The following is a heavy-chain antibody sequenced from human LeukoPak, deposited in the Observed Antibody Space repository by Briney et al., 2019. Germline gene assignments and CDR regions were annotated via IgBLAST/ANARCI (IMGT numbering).Heavy chain of an antibody. CDR1: GFTFDDYA. J-gene: IGHJ4*02. D-gene: IGHD3-10*01. CDR2: ISWNSGSI. CDR3: AKERMVFGSGSYYPFDY. V-gene: IGHV3-9*01. Sequence: GGSLRLSCAASGFTFDDYAMHWVRQAPGKGLEWVSGISWNSGSIVYADSVKGRFTISRDNAKNSLYLQMNSLRAEDTALYYCAKERMVFGSGSYYPFDYWGQGTLVTVSS.